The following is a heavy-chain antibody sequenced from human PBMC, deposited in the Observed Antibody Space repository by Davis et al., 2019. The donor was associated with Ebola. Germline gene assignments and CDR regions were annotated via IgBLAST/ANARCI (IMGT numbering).Heavy chain of an antibody. CDR1: GGSISSGSYY. D-gene: IGHD1-26*01. Sequence: PSETLSLTCTVSGGSISSGSYYWSWIRQPAGKGLEWIGRIYTSGSTNYNPSLKSRVTMSVDTSKNQFSLKLSSVTAADTAVYYCAREVVGVQWELQGSFDYWGQGTLVTVSS. CDR3: AREVVGVQWELQGSFDY. CDR2: IYTSGST. J-gene: IGHJ4*02. V-gene: IGHV4-61*02.